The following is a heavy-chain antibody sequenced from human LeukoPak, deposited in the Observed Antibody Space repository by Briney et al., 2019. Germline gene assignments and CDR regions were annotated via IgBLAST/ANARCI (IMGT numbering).Heavy chain of an antibody. V-gene: IGHV1-46*01. J-gene: IGHJ4*02. Sequence: ASVKVSCKASGYTFTSYYMHWVRQAPGQGLEWMGIINPSGGSTSYAQKFQGRVTMTRDTSTSTVYMKLSSLRSEDTAVYYCARDWSLKGRAVAGEYWGQGTLVTVSS. CDR2: INPSGGST. CDR3: ARDWSLKGRAVAGEY. D-gene: IGHD6-19*01. CDR1: GYTFTSYY.